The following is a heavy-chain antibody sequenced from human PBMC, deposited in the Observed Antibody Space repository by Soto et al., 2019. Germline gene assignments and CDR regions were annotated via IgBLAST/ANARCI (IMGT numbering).Heavy chain of an antibody. D-gene: IGHD5-18*01. J-gene: IGHJ6*02. V-gene: IGHV1-69*13. Sequence: SVKVSCKASGGTFSSYAISWVRQAPGQGLEWMGGIIPIFGTANYAQKFQGRVTITADESTSTAYMELSSLRSEDTAVYYCARAHDTAMAYYYYYYGMDVWGQGTTVTVSS. CDR1: GGTFSSYA. CDR2: IIPIFGTA. CDR3: ARAHDTAMAYYYYYYGMDV.